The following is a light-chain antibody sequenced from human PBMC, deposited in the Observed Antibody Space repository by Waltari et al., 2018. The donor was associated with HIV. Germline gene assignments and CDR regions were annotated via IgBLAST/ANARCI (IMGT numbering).Light chain of an antibody. Sequence: QSVLTQPHSVSGAPGQRVTISCTVISPNIGASYAVHWYQQLPGTAPKLLIYGNTNRPSGVSDRFSGSKSGTSASLAITGLQAEDEADYYCQSYDSRQSGFWVFGGGTTLTVL. J-gene: IGLJ3*02. CDR1: SPNIGASYA. V-gene: IGLV1-40*01. CDR3: QSYDSRQSGFWV. CDR2: GNT.